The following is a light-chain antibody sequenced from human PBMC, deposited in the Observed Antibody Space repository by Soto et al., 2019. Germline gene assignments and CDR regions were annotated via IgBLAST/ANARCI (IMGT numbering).Light chain of an antibody. Sequence: EIVLTQSPATLSLSPGERATLSCRASQSISSYLAWYQQKPGQAPRLLIYDATRRATGIPARFSGSGSGTDFFLTINSLEPEDFAVYYCQQRGNWPGTFGQGTNVEIK. CDR1: QSISSY. CDR2: DAT. J-gene: IGKJ1*01. V-gene: IGKV3-11*01. CDR3: QQRGNWPGT.